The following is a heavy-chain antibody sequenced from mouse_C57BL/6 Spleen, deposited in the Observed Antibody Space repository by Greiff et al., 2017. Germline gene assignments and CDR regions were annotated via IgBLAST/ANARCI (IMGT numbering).Heavy chain of an antibody. D-gene: IGHD1-1*01. Sequence: QVQLQQSGAELVRPGASVTLSCKASGYTFTDYEMHWVKQTPVHGLEWIGAIDPETGGTAYNQKFKGKAILTADKSSSTAYMELRSLTSEDSAVYYGTRRATTVVASYWYFDVWGTGTTVTVSS. CDR2: IDPETGGT. CDR1: GYTFTDYE. CDR3: TRRATTVVASYWYFDV. V-gene: IGHV1-15*01. J-gene: IGHJ1*03.